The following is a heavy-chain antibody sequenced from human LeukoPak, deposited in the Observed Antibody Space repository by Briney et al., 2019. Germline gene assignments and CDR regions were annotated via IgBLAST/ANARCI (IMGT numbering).Heavy chain of an antibody. Sequence: ASVKVSCKASGYTFTDYYLHWVRQAPGQGLEWMGWINPKSGCTNFAQKFQGRVTITRDTPINTAYMELDSLTSDDTAIYYCASRDGYNVPFDYWGQGTLVTVSS. CDR1: GYTFTDYY. J-gene: IGHJ4*02. D-gene: IGHD5-24*01. V-gene: IGHV1-2*02. CDR3: ASRDGYNVPFDY. CDR2: INPKSGCT.